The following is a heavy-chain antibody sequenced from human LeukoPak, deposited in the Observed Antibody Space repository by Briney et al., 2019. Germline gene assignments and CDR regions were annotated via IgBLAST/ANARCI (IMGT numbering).Heavy chain of an antibody. CDR3: ARAKGMTGSYFDS. V-gene: IGHV4-34*01. CDR2: INHSGST. Sequence: PGGSLRLSCAASGFTFSSYSMNWVRQPPGKGLEWIGEINHSGSTNYNPSLKSRVTISVDTSKNQFSLKLTSVTAADTAVYYCARAKGMTGSYFDSWGQGTLVTVSS. D-gene: IGHD3-9*01. J-gene: IGHJ4*02. CDR1: GFTFSSYS.